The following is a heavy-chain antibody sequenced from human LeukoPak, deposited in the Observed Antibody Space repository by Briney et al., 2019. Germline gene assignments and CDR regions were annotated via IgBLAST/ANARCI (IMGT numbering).Heavy chain of an antibody. CDR1: GLTLSDHY. V-gene: IGHV3-11*01. D-gene: IGHD4-17*01. CDR2: ITSSGTTI. Sequence: KPGGSLRLFCTVSGLTLSDHYVRWSPNSPGRGLEWISWITSSGTTIDYADSVKGRFTISRDNTKNSIYLQMNSLRADDTAVYYCARDPDYGDPYWGQGTLVTVSS. CDR3: ARDPDYGDPY. J-gene: IGHJ4*02.